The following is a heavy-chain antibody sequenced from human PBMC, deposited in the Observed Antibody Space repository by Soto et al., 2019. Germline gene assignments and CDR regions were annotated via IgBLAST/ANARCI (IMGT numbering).Heavy chain of an antibody. V-gene: IGHV4-59*01. CDR3: ARGGEQWLASHDAFDI. J-gene: IGHJ3*02. Sequence: SETLSLTCTVSGGSISSYYWSWIRQPPGKGLEWIGYIYYSGSTNYNPSLKSRVTISVDTSKNQFSLKLSSVTAADTAVYYCARGGEQWLASHDAFDIWGQGTMVTVSS. D-gene: IGHD6-19*01. CDR2: IYYSGST. CDR1: GGSISSYY.